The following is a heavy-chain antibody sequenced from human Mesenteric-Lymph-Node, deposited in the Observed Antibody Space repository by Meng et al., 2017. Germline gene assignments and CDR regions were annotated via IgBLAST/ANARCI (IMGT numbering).Heavy chain of an antibody. V-gene: IGHV1-2*06. CDR1: GYTFTDYF. D-gene: IGHD5-24*01. CDR3: VRSYYFGYNPRDY. J-gene: IGHJ4*02. Sequence: QVRLGQSGAEVKKPGASVKVSCRASGYTFTDYFIHWVRQAPGQRPEWMGRISPHSGGTNYAQQFQDRVTVTSDTSTSTAYLEMTRLTSDDTAVYYCVRSYYFGYNPRDYWGQGTLVTVSS. CDR2: ISPHSGGT.